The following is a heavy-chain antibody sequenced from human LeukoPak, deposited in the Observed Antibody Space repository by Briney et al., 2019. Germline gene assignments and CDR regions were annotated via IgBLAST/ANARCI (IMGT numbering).Heavy chain of an antibody. CDR1: GYSISSGYY. J-gene: IGHJ4*02. CDR3: ARDAKYYYGSRTFFFYEH. Sequence: SETLSLTCTVSGYSISSGYYWGWIRQPPGKGLEWIGCIYHSGSTYYNPSLKSRVTMSTDPSKNQFSLKLSSVTAADTAIYYCARDAKYYYGSRTFFFYEHWGQGTLLTVSS. V-gene: IGHV4-38-2*02. CDR2: IYHSGST. D-gene: IGHD3-10*01.